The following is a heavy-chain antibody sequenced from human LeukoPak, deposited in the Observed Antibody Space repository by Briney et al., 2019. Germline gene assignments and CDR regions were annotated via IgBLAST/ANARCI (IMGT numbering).Heavy chain of an antibody. Sequence: GGSLRLSRAASGFTFSDYYMTWIRQAPGKGLEWFSYISSSGSTIYYADSVKGRFTISRDNAKNSLYLQMNSLRTEDTAMYYCAKDSVIQGYSAFDYWGQGTLVTVSS. CDR1: GFTFSDYY. CDR2: ISSSGSTI. D-gene: IGHD3-22*01. V-gene: IGHV3-11*04. CDR3: AKDSVIQGYSAFDY. J-gene: IGHJ4*02.